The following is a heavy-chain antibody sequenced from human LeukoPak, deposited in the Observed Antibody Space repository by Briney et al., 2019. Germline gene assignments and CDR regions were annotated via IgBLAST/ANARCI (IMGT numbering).Heavy chain of an antibody. CDR3: VKQWLYRAFDM. Sequence: GGSLRLSCSASGFTFSSYVMHWVRQAPGKGLEYVSAITNNGDSRYYADSVKGRFTVSRDNSKNKLYLQMSSLRAEDTAVYYCVKQWLYRAFDMWGQGTMVTVSS. V-gene: IGHV3-64D*09. CDR2: ITNNGDSR. J-gene: IGHJ3*02. CDR1: GFTFSSYV. D-gene: IGHD6-19*01.